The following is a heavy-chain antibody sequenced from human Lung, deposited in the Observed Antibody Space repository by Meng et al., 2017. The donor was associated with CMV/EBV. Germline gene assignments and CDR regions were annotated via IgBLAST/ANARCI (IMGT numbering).Heavy chain of an antibody. V-gene: IGHV3-11*01. D-gene: IGHD2-2*02. CDR1: GFTFSDYY. CDR3: ARDCATTSCYNPINTYYYFYGLDA. J-gene: IGHJ6*02. Sequence: GESLKISCAVSGFTFSDYYMAWIRQAPGKGLEWVSYISGSGTTTYYADSVQGRFTISRDSAKNSLYLEMNSLRAEDTAVYYCARDCATTSCYNPINTYYYFYGLDAWGQGTTVXVSS. CDR2: ISGSGTTT.